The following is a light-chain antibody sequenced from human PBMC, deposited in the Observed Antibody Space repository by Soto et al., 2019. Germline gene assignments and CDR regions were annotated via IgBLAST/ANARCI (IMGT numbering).Light chain of an antibody. J-gene: IGKJ4*01. CDR2: EAS. Sequence: DIQMTQSPSTLSASVGDRVTITCRASQGISSCLAWYQQKPGKAPKLLIHEASRLESGVPSRFSGSESGTEFTLTISGLHAEDFATYYCQQYTNFPLTFGGGTKVEIK. CDR3: QQYTNFPLT. CDR1: QGISSC. V-gene: IGKV1-5*01.